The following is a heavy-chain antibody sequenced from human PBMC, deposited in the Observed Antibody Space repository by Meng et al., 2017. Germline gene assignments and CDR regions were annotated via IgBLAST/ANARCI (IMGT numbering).Heavy chain of an antibody. D-gene: IGHD1-26*01. J-gene: IGHJ4*02. CDR3: AREGRVDFDY. Sequence: ELVQSGSELKKSGSLVKAASEASGYTFTSYDMNWVRQAPGQGVEWMGWINTNTWNPTYAQGFTGRFVFSLDTSVSTAYLQIRSLKAKDTAVDYCAREGRVDFDYWGQGTLVTVSS. CDR1: GYTFTSYD. CDR2: INTNTWNP. V-gene: IGHV7-4-1*02.